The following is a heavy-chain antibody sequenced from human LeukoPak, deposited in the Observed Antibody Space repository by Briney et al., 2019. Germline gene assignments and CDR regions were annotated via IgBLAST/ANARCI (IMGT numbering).Heavy chain of an antibody. D-gene: IGHD4-23*01. CDR1: GFAFWNYW. CDR2: IKYDGSQG. CDR3: AKTTNYDGNSAIDY. Sequence: PGGSLRLSCAASGFAFWNYWMIWVRQAPGKGLEWVANIKYDGSQGNYVDSVKGRFTISRDNAKSSLYLQMNSLTAEDTAVYYCAKTTNYDGNSAIDYWGQGTLVTVSP. J-gene: IGHJ4*02. V-gene: IGHV3-7*05.